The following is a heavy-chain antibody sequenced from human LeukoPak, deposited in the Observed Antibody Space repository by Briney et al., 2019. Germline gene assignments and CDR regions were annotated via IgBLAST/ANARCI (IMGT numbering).Heavy chain of an antibody. CDR1: GYAVTTYG. J-gene: IGHJ4*02. V-gene: IGHV1-18*01. Sequence: ASVKVSCKTSGYAVTTYGISWVRQAPGQGLEWMGWISPYNGNTNYTQKLQGRVTMTTERSTRTAYMELRNLRSDDTAVYFCARDWPGPPPFDYWGQGTLVTVSS. CDR2: ISPYNGNT. CDR3: ARDWPGPPPFDY.